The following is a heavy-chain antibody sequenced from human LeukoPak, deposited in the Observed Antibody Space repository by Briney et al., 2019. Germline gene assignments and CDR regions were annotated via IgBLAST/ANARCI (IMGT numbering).Heavy chain of an antibody. CDR3: AELGITMIGGV. CDR2: ISGKDGNT. CDR1: GFTVSSYV. J-gene: IGHJ6*04. D-gene: IGHD3-10*02. V-gene: IGHV3-48*03. Sequence: PGGSLRLSCAASGFTVSSYVMSWVRQAPGKGLEWVSLISGKDGNTYYADSVKGRFTISRDNAKNSLYLQMNSLRAEDTAVYYCAELGITMIGGVWGKGTTVTISS.